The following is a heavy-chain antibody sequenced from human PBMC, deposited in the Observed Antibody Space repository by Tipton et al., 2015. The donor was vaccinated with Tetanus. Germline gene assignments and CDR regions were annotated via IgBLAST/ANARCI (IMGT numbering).Heavy chain of an antibody. V-gene: IGHV4-34*01. Sequence: TLSLTCTVSGDSISSNYWSWIRQPPGEGLEWIGEINPSGGASYNPSLKSRVTISVDTSKNQFSLKLTSVTAADTAVYYCAGPVKQWLVPVDSWGQGTLVTVSS. CDR3: AGPVKQWLVPVDS. CDR2: INPSGGA. J-gene: IGHJ4*02. CDR1: GDSISSNY. D-gene: IGHD6-19*01.